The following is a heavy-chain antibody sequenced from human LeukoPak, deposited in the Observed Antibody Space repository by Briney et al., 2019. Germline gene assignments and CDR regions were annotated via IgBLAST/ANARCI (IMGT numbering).Heavy chain of an antibody. CDR1: GGSISSYY. CDR2: IYCSGST. J-gene: IGHJ4*02. V-gene: IGHV4-59*01. Sequence: SETLSLTCTVSGGSISSYYWSWIRQPPGKGLEWIGYIYCSGSTNYNPSLKSRVTISVDTSKNQFSLKLSSVTAADTAVYYCARDIDYWGQGTLVTVSS. CDR3: ARDIDY.